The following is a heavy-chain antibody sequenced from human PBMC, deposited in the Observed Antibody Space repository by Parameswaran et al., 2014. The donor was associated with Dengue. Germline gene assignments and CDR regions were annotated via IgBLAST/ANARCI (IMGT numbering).Heavy chain of an antibody. D-gene: IGHD3-10*01. J-gene: IGHJ4*02. V-gene: IGHV4-31*02. Sequence: VRQGSREGPGVDWLIITWEHLLQPSLKSRVAIPIDTSKNQFSLKLRSVTAADTAVYYCARAPATGGANYYKRYFFDYWGQGTLVTVSS. CDR3: ARAPATGGANYYKRYFFDY. CDR2: IITWEH.